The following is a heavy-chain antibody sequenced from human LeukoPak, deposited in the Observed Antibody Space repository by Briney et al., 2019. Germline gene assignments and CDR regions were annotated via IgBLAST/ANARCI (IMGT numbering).Heavy chain of an antibody. CDR2: INWNGGST. V-gene: IGHV3-20*04. J-gene: IGHJ5*02. CDR1: GFTFDDYG. Sequence: GGSLKLSCAASGFTFDDYGMNWVRQAPGKGLEWVSCINWNGGSTGYADSLKGRFTISRDKAMNSLYLQMNSLRAEDTALYYCATEARLTGSGSYPYNWFDPWGQGTLVTVSS. CDR3: ATEARLTGSGSYPYNWFDP. D-gene: IGHD3-10*01.